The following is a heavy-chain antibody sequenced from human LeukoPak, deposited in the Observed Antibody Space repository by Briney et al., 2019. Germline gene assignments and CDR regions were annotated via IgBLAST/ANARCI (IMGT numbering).Heavy chain of an antibody. V-gene: IGHV4-30-4*01. CDR2: IYYSGST. J-gene: IGHJ4*02. CDR1: GGSISSGDYY. D-gene: IGHD3-9*01. Sequence: SETLSLTCTVSGGSISSGDYYWSWIRQPPGRGLEWIGYIYYSGSTYNNPSLKSRVTISVDTSKNQFSLKLSSVTAADTAVYYCARVPYYDILTGYYGGYFDYWGQGTLVTVSS. CDR3: ARVPYYDILTGYYGGYFDY.